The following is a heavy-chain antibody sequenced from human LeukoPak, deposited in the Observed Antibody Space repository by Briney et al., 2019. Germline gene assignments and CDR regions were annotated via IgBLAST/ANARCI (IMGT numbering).Heavy chain of an antibody. V-gene: IGHV3-64*01. D-gene: IGHD7-27*01. CDR3: ARADLDPRGYYYYMDV. CDR2: ISSNGGST. J-gene: IGHJ6*03. Sequence: GGSLRLSCAASGFTFSSYAMHWVRQAPGKGLEYVSAISSNGGSTYYANSVKGRFTISRDNSKNTLYLQMGSLRAEDMAVYYCARADLDPRGYYYYMDVWGKGTTVTVSS. CDR1: GFTFSSYA.